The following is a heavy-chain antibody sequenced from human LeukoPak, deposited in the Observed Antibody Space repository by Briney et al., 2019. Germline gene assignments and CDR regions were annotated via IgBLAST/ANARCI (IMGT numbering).Heavy chain of an antibody. V-gene: IGHV3-21*01. CDR2: IRSDSSYK. Sequence: NPGGSLRLSCAASGFPFISFNMIWVRRAPGKGLEWVSSIRSDSSYKYYADSVKGRFTISRDNAKNSLYLQMNSLRADDTAVYYCALVGDYYGMDVWGQGTTVTVSS. J-gene: IGHJ6*02. D-gene: IGHD3-10*01. CDR1: GFPFISFN. CDR3: ALVGDYYGMDV.